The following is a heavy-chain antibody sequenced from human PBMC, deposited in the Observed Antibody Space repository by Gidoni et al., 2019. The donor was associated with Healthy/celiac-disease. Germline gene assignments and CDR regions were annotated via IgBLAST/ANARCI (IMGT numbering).Heavy chain of an antibody. CDR2: INHSGST. Sequence: QVQLQQCGAGLLKPSETLSLTCAVSGGSFSGYYWSWIRQPPGKGLEWIGEINHSGSTNYNPYLKSRGTISVDTSKNQFSLKLSYVTAADTAVYYCARGRYCSGGSCYSQYDYWGQGTLVTVSS. CDR1: GGSFSGYY. V-gene: IGHV4-34*01. D-gene: IGHD2-15*01. CDR3: ARGRYCSGGSCYSQYDY. J-gene: IGHJ4*02.